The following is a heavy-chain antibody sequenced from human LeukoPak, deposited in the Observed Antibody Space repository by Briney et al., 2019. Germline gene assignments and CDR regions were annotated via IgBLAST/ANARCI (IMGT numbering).Heavy chain of an antibody. D-gene: IGHD3-10*01. V-gene: IGHV1-2*02. CDR2: MNPNSGDT. CDR3: ARSGFGSGVSFDL. CDR1: GYTFTGYY. Sequence: GGSVTVSCKASGYTFTGYYMHWVRQAPGQGLEWMGWMNPNSGDTGYPQKFQGRVTMTRDTSIITAYMELSSLRFEDTAVYYCARSGFGSGVSFDLWGQGTLVTVSS. J-gene: IGHJ5*02.